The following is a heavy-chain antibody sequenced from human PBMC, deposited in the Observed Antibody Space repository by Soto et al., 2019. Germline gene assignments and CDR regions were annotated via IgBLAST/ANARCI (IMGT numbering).Heavy chain of an antibody. Sequence: PGGSLRLSCAASGFTFSGSAIHWVRQASGKGLEWVARIRTKSNGYATTYAASVKGRFTTSRDDSKNMAYLQMNGLKTEDTAMYYCSRVEYVTSSPIGWGQGTLVTVSS. V-gene: IGHV3-73*01. CDR1: GFTFSGSA. D-gene: IGHD6-6*01. J-gene: IGHJ4*02. CDR3: SRVEYVTSSPIG. CDR2: IRTKSNGYAT.